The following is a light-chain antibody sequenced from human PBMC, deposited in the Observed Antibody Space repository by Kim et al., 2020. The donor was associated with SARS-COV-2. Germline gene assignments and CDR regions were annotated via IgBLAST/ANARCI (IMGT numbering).Light chain of an antibody. CDR3: QQYDEWPTGDT. J-gene: IGKJ2*01. Sequence: EIVLTQSPATLSVSPGERATLSCRAGQSVGSYVAWYQQKPDQSPRNLIYDASTRATGIPARFSGRGCGTEFTLSISNLQAEDVALCYCQQYDEWPTGDTFGQGTKLEI. CDR1: QSVGSY. CDR2: DAS. V-gene: IGKV3D-15*01.